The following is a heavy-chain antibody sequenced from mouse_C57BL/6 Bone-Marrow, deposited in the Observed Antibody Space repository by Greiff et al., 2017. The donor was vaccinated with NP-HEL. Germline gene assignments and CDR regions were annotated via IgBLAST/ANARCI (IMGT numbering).Heavy chain of an antibody. CDR3: GRDGSSYRNYAMDY. CDR1: GFSLTSYG. CDR2: IWSGGST. J-gene: IGHJ4*01. V-gene: IGHV2-2*01. D-gene: IGHD1-1*01. Sequence: QVQLQQSGPGLVQPSQSLSITCTVSGFSLTSYGVHWVRQSPGKGLEWLGVIWSGGSTDYNAAFISRLSISKDNSKCQVFFKMNSLQDDDTAIYYCGRDGSSYRNYAMDYWGQGTSVTVSS.